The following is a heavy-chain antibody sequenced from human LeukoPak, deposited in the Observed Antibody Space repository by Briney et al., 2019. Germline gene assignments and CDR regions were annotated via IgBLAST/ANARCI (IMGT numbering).Heavy chain of an antibody. Sequence: ASVKVSCKASGYTFTDYYMHWVRQAPGQGLEWMGWINPNSGGTNYAQKFQGRVTMTTDTFISTAYMEVSRLRSDDSAVYYCARVRIGQQLDKYYYYAMDVWGQGTTVTVSS. CDR1: GYTFTDYY. CDR3: ARVRIGQQLDKYYYYAMDV. D-gene: IGHD6-13*01. V-gene: IGHV1-2*02. CDR2: INPNSGGT. J-gene: IGHJ6*02.